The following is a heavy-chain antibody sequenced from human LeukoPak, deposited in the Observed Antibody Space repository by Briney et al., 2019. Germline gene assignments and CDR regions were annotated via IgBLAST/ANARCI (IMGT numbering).Heavy chain of an antibody. CDR2: MNPNSGNT. J-gene: IGHJ5*02. Sequence: ASVKVSCKASGCTFTSYDINWVRQATGQGLEWMGWMNPNSGNTGYAQKFQGRVTMTRNTSISTAYMELSSLRSEDTAVYYCARPSRGCSSTSCYSRRGRGWFDPWGQGTLVTVSS. D-gene: IGHD2-2*01. CDR3: ARPSRGCSSTSCYSRRGRGWFDP. CDR1: GCTFTSYD. V-gene: IGHV1-8*01.